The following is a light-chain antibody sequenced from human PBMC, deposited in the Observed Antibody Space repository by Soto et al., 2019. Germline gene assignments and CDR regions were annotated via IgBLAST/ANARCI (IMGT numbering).Light chain of an antibody. Sequence: QSVLTQHASVSGSPGQSITISCTGTSSDIGGYKYVSWYQQHPGKAPKLMIYEVTYRPSGVSDRFSGSKSGNTASLTVSGLQAEDEADYYCSSYTSSGTLYVFGTGTKVHRP. CDR1: SSDIGGYKY. J-gene: IGLJ1*01. CDR2: EVT. CDR3: SSYTSSGTLYV. V-gene: IGLV2-14*01.